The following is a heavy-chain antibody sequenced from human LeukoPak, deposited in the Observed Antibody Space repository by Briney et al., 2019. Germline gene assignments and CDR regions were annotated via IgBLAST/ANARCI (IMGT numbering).Heavy chain of an antibody. D-gene: IGHD3-10*01. CDR3: ARHYYGSGSYLVDY. CDR2: INHSGST. Sequence: SETLSLTCAVYGGSFSGYYWSWIRQAPGKGLEWIGEINHSGSTNYNPSLKSRVTISVDTSKNQFSLKLSSVTAADTAVYYCARHYYGSGSYLVDYWGQGTLVTVSS. J-gene: IGHJ4*02. CDR1: GGSFSGYY. V-gene: IGHV4-34*01.